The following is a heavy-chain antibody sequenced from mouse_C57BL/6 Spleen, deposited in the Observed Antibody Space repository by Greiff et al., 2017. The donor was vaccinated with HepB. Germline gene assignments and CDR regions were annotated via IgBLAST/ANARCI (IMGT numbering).Heavy chain of an antibody. CDR3: TTLITTVVATLRDY. CDR1: GFNIKDDY. V-gene: IGHV14-4*01. CDR2: IEPENGDT. D-gene: IGHD1-1*01. Sequence: VQLQQSGAELVRPGASVKLSCTASGFNIKDDYMHWVKQRPEQGLEWIGWIEPENGDTEYASKFQGKATITADTSSNTAYLQLSSLTSEDTAVYYCTTLITTVVATLRDYWGQGTSVTVSS. J-gene: IGHJ4*01.